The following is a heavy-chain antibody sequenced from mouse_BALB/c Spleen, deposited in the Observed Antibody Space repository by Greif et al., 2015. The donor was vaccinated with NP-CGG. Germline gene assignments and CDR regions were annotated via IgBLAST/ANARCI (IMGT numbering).Heavy chain of an antibody. CDR3: ARSGKVPYAMDY. CDR1: GFTFSSFG. Sequence: EVMLAESGGGLVQPGGSRKLSCAASGFTFSSFGMHWVRQAPEKGLEWVAYISSGSSTIYYADTVKGRFTISRDNSKNTLFLQMSSLRSEDTAMYYCARSGKVPYAMDYWGQGTSVTVSS. CDR2: ISSGSSTI. V-gene: IGHV5-17*02. J-gene: IGHJ4*01. D-gene: IGHD4-1*01.